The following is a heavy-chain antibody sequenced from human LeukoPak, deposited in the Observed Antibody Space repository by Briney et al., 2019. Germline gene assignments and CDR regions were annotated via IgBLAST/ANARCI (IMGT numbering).Heavy chain of an antibody. J-gene: IGHJ4*02. CDR2: INAGNGNT. D-gene: IGHD3-9*01. V-gene: IGHV1-18*01. CDR1: GYTFTSYG. Sequence: ASVKVSCKASGYTFTSYGISWVRQAPGQGLEWMGWINAGNGNTNYAQKLQGRVTMTTDTSTSTAYMELRSLRSDDTAVYYCARAGYDLLTLAPDPANDYWGQGTLVTVSS. CDR3: ARAGYDLLTLAPDPANDY.